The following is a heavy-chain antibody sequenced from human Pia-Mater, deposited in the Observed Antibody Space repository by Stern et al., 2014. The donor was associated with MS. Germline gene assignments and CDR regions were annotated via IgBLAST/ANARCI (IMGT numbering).Heavy chain of an antibody. Sequence: VQLVESGGGLVEPGGSLRLSCAASGFNFRTFTMSWVRQAPGKGLECVPSISSSNSYTYYADSVKGRFTISRDNAKTSLYLQMDSLRAEDTAVYYCVRDRGLATVTSYFDYWGQGILVTVSS. D-gene: IGHD4-17*01. V-gene: IGHV3-21*01. J-gene: IGHJ4*02. CDR2: ISSSNSYT. CDR1: GFNFRTFT. CDR3: VRDRGLATVTSYFDY.